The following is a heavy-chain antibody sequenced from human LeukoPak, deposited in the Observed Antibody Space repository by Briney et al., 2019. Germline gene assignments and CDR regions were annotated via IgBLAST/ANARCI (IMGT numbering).Heavy chain of an antibody. CDR1: GYTLTELS. D-gene: IGHD6-13*01. CDR2: FDPEDGET. CDR3: AREGAAADPDY. J-gene: IGHJ4*02. Sequence: ASVKVSCKVSGYTLTELSMHWVRQAPGKGLEWMGGFDPEDGETIYAQKFQGRVTITRNTSISTAYMELSSLRSEDTAVYYCAREGAAADPDYWGQGTLVTVSS. V-gene: IGHV1-24*01.